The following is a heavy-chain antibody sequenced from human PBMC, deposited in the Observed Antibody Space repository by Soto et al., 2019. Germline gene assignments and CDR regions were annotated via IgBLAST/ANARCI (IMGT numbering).Heavy chain of an antibody. CDR3: ASSYDSSGYYGY. CDR1: GGSISSGDYY. J-gene: IGHJ4*02. Sequence: PSETLSLTCTVSGGSISSGDYYWSWIRQPPGKGLEWIGYIYYSGSTYYNPSLKSRVTISVDTSKNQFSLKLSSVTAADTAVYYCASSYDSSGYYGYCGRQNMVTVSS. V-gene: IGHV4-30-4*01. CDR2: IYYSGST. D-gene: IGHD3-22*01.